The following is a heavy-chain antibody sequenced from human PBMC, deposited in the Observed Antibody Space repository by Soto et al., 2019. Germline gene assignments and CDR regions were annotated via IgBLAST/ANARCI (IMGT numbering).Heavy chain of an antibody. CDR1: GFTFSSYA. V-gene: IGHV3-23*01. J-gene: IGHJ5*02. Sequence: GGSLRLSCAASGFTFSSYAMSWVRQAPGKGLEWVSAISGSGGSTYYADSVEGRFTISRDNSKNTLYLQMNSLRAEDTAVYYCAKPIVVVAANNWFDPWGQGTLVTVSS. D-gene: IGHD2-15*01. CDR3: AKPIVVVAANNWFDP. CDR2: ISGSGGST.